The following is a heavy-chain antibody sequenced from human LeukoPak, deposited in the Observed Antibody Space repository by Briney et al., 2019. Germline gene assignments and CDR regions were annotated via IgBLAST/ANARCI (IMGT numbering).Heavy chain of an antibody. Sequence: SETLSLTCTVSGGSISSGGYYWSWIRQYPGKGLEWIGYIYYSGSTYYNPSLKSRITISVDTSKNQFSLKLSSVTAADTAVYYCARSPWGGSILFDPWGQGTLVTVSS. CDR3: ARSPWGGSILFDP. J-gene: IGHJ5*02. V-gene: IGHV4-31*03. D-gene: IGHD3-16*01. CDR2: IYYSGST. CDR1: GGSISSGGYY.